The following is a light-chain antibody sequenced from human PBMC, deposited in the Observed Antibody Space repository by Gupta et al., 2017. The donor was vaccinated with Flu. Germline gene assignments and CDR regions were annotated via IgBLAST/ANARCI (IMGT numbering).Light chain of an antibody. J-gene: IGKJ2*01. CDR1: QGISRR. Sequence: PSFLSASVRDRVTITCRASQGISRRLAWYQHKPGRAPKLLIYAASTLQSGVPSRFSGSGSGTEFTLTISSLQPEDFATYYCQHLKGYSRTFGQGTKLEIK. V-gene: IGKV1-9*01. CDR3: QHLKGYSRT. CDR2: AAS.